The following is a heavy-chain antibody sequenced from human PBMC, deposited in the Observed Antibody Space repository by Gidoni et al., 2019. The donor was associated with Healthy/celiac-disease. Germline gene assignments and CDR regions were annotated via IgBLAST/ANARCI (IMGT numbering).Heavy chain of an antibody. CDR3: AKCKERAMVRGVGDWFDP. CDR1: GFTFSSYA. CDR2: ISGSGGST. Sequence: EVQLLESGGGLVQPGGSLRLSCAASGFTFSSYARSWVRQAPGKGLEWVSAISGSGGSTYYADSVKGRFTISRDNSKNTLYLQMNSLRAEDTAVYYCAKCKERAMVRGVGDWFDPWGQGTLVTVSS. J-gene: IGHJ5*02. D-gene: IGHD3-10*01. V-gene: IGHV3-23*01.